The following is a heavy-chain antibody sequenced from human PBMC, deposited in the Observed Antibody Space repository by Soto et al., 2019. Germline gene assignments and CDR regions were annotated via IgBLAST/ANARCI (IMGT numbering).Heavy chain of an antibody. CDR1: GFTFSSYA. Sequence: GGSLRLSCAASGFTFSSYAMSWVRQAPGKGLEWVSAISGSGGSTYYADSVKGRFTISRDNSKNTLYLQMNSLRAEDTAVYYCAKGTMLRGVSYIQYWGPGTLVTVSS. CDR3: AKGTMLRGVSYIQY. V-gene: IGHV3-23*01. CDR2: ISGSGGST. D-gene: IGHD3-10*01. J-gene: IGHJ4*02.